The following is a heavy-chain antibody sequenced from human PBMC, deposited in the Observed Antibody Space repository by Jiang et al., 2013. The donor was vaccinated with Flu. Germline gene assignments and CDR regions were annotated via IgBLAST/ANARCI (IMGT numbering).Heavy chain of an antibody. J-gene: IGHJ4*02. CDR2: T. V-gene: IGHV3-23*01. CDR3: ASWGGNQSFFSTWAPFDH. Sequence: TYYADSVKGRFTISRDNSKNTLYLQMNSLRADDTAVFYCASWGGNQSFFSTWAPFDHWGRGSLVTVSS. D-gene: IGHD3-3*02.